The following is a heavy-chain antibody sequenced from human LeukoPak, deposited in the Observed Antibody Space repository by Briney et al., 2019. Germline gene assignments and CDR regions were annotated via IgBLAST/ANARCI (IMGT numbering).Heavy chain of an antibody. J-gene: IGHJ3*02. CDR1: GYTFTYCS. CDR3: AAALYSSSWYHAFDI. V-gene: IGHV1-68*01. CDR2: ITLYNGNT. D-gene: IGHD6-13*01. Sequence: GASVKVSCKASGYTFTYCSLHWLQQAPGQGLEWMRWITLYNGNTNYAKKFQGRVTITRDMSLRTAYIELSSLRSEDTAVYYCAAALYSSSWYHAFDIWGQGTMVTVSS.